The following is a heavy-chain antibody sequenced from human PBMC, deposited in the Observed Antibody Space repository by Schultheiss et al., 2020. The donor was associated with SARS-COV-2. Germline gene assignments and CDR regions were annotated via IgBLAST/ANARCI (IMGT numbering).Heavy chain of an antibody. CDR1: GGSISSGGYY. CDR3: ARESNWNPDY. D-gene: IGHD1-1*01. V-gene: IGHV4-31*03. J-gene: IGHJ4*02. CDR2: ISYSGST. Sequence: SETLSLTCTVSGGSISSGGYYWTWIRQHPGKGLEWIGYISYSGSTYYNPSLKSRVTISIHTSKDQFSLKLSSATAADTAVYYCARESNWNPDYWGQGTLVTVSS.